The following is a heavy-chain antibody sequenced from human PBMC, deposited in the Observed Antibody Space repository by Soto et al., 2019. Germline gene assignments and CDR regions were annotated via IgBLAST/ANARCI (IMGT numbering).Heavy chain of an antibody. CDR3: TRQEGYSGYDFDF. D-gene: IGHD5-12*01. J-gene: IGHJ4*02. CDR2: IRSKANNYAS. Sequence: GLCLRLPCGASFFPFRGSSMHCDRETCRKGREGGGRIRSKANNYASAYAAAVKGRFTISRDDSKNTAYLQMNSLTPEDTAVYYCTRQEGYSGYDFDFLGQGTLVTVSS. V-gene: IGHV3-73*01. CDR1: FFPFRGSS.